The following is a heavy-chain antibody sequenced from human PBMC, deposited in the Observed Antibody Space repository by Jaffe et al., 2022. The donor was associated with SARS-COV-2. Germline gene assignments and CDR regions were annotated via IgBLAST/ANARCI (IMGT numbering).Heavy chain of an antibody. Sequence: EVQLVESGGGLVKPGGSLRLSCAASGFTFSSYSMNWVRQAPGKGLEWVSSISSSSSYIYYADSVKGRFTISRDNAKNSLYLQMNSLRAEDTAVYYCARDFFPRDFWSGSYNWFDPWGQGTLVTVSS. CDR2: ISSSSSYI. V-gene: IGHV3-21*01. J-gene: IGHJ5*02. CDR3: ARDFFPRDFWSGSYNWFDP. CDR1: GFTFSSYS. D-gene: IGHD3-3*01.